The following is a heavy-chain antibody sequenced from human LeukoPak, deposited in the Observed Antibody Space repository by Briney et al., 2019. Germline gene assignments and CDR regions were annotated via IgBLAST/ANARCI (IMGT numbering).Heavy chain of an antibody. V-gene: IGHV4-59*12. J-gene: IGHJ4*02. CDR1: GGSISSYY. D-gene: IGHD3-22*01. CDR3: ARDAGTLNYYDSSGYYHY. CDR2: VYYSGST. Sequence: SETLSLTCTVSGGSISSYYWNWIRQPPGKGLEWIGYVYYSGSTNYNPSLKSRVTISVDTSKNQFSLKLSSVTAADTAVYYCARDAGTLNYYDSSGYYHYWGQGTLVTVSS.